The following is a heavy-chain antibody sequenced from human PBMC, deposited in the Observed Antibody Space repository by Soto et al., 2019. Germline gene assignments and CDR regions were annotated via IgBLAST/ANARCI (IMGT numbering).Heavy chain of an antibody. CDR2: IYYSGST. J-gene: IGHJ3*02. V-gene: IGHV4-39*01. Sequence: SETLSLTCTVSGGSISSSSYYWGWIRQPPGKGLEWIGSIYYSGSTYYNPSLKSRVTISVDTSKNQFSLKLSSVTAADTAVYYCARVDIVLDWGQLLLSAFDIWGQGTMVTVSS. D-gene: IGHD2-15*01. CDR1: GGSISSSSYY. CDR3: ARVDIVLDWGQLLLSAFDI.